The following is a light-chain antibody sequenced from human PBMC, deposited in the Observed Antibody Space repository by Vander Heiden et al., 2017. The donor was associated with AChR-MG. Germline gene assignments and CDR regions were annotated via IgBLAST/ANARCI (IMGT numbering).Light chain of an antibody. CDR2: KAS. CDR1: QDSSSW. CDR3: QQYNSYSPLT. Sequence: DIHMSQSPSPLSASVGDRVTITRRASQDSSSWLAGYQQKPGKAPKLLIYKASSLESGGPSRFSGGGSGTEVTLTISSLQPDDFATYYYQQYNSYSPLTFGQGTKLEIK. V-gene: IGKV1-5*03. J-gene: IGKJ2*01.